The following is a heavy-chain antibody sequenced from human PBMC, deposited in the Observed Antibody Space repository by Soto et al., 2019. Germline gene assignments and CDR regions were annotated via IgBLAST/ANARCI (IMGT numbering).Heavy chain of an antibody. CDR1: GFTFSSFS. Sequence: KPGGSLRLSCAASGFTFSSFSLNWVRQAPGKGLEWVSSISSSGTHIKYVDSVKGRFTISRDNAKNSLYLQMNSLTAEDTAVYYCARDAPSGTYINYLPPPYWGQGTLVTVSS. D-gene: IGHD4-4*01. V-gene: IGHV3-21*01. CDR2: ISSSGTHI. J-gene: IGHJ4*02. CDR3: ARDAPSGTYINYLPPPY.